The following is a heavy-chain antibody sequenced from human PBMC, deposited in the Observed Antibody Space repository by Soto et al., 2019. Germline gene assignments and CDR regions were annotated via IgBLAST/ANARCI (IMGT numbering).Heavy chain of an antibody. Sequence: QVHLVQSGAEVKKPGASVKVSCKASGYVFTGYYIHWVRQATGQGLEWMGWINPKSGGANIAQKFQGWVTLTRDTSINTTDMEVNRLTSNDTAVYYCVRDYYDGSASYGFEFWGQGTPVTVAS. V-gene: IGHV1-2*04. D-gene: IGHD3-22*01. CDR2: INPKSGGA. J-gene: IGHJ3*01. CDR3: VRDYYDGSASYGFEF. CDR1: GYVFTGYY.